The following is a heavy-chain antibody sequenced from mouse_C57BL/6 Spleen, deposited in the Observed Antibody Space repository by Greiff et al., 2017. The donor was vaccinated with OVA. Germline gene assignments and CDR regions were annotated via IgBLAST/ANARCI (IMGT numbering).Heavy chain of an antibody. V-gene: IGHV1-50*01. CDR2: IDPSDSYT. J-gene: IGHJ2*01. Sequence: QVQLKQPGAELVKPGASVKLSCKASGYTFTSYWMQWVKQRPGQGLEWIGEIDPSDSYTNYNQKFKGKATLTVDTSSSTAYMQLSSLTSEDSAVYYCARSPRGDDYFDYWGQGTTLTVSS. CDR3: ARSPRGDDYFDY. CDR1: GYTFTSYW. D-gene: IGHD3-3*01.